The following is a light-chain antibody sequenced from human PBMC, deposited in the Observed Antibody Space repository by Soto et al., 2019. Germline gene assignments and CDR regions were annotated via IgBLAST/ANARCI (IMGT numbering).Light chain of an antibody. CDR1: SSDVGAYNY. Sequence: QSVLTQPASVSGSPGQSITISCTGTSSDVGAYNYVSWYQQHPGKAPKLLIYGVTNRPSGVSNRFSGSKSGNTASLTISGLQAKDEADYYCNSDTARSTYVFGSGTKV. J-gene: IGLJ1*01. V-gene: IGLV2-14*01. CDR3: NSDTARSTYV. CDR2: GVT.